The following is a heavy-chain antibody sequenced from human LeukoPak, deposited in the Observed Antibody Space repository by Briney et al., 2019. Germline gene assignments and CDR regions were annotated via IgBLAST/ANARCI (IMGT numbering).Heavy chain of an antibody. V-gene: IGHV4-59*01. CDR2: IYYSGST. J-gene: IGHJ5*02. Sequence: KTSETLSLTCTVSGGSISSYYWSWIRQPPGKVLEWIGYIYYSGSTNYKPSLKSRVTISVDTSKNQFSLKLSSVTAADTAVYYCARGGYYGSGNDFRFDPWGQGTLVTVSS. CDR3: ARGGYYGSGNDFRFDP. D-gene: IGHD3-10*01. CDR1: GGSISSYY.